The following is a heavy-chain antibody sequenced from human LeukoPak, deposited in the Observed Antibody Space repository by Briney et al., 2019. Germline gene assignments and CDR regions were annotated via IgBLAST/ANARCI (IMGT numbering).Heavy chain of an antibody. Sequence: SETLSLTCTVSGGSISSYYWSWIRQPPGKGLEWIGYIYYSGSTNYNPSLKSRVTISVDTSKNQFSLKLSSVTAADTAVYYCARHLGIAAAYDAFDIWGQGTMVTVSS. J-gene: IGHJ3*02. CDR2: IYYSGST. V-gene: IGHV4-59*08. CDR1: GGSISSYY. CDR3: ARHLGIAAAYDAFDI. D-gene: IGHD6-13*01.